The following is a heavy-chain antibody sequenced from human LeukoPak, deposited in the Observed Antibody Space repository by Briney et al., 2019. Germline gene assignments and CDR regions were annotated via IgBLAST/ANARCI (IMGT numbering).Heavy chain of an antibody. J-gene: IGHJ6*02. CDR2: INPNSGGT. D-gene: IGHD3-22*01. CDR1: GYTFTGYY. CDR3: ARDVPYYYDSSGYLSGKYYYYYGMDV. V-gene: IGHV1-2*02. Sequence: GASVTVSCKASGYTFTGYYMHWVRQAPGQGLEWMGWINPNSGGTNYAQKFQGRVTMTRDTSISTAYMELSRLRSDDTAVYYCARDVPYYYDSSGYLSGKYYYYYGMDVWGQGTTVTVSS.